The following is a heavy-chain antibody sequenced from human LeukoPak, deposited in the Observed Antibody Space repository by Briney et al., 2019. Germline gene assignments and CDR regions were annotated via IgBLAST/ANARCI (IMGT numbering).Heavy chain of an antibody. V-gene: IGHV4-34*01. CDR1: GGSFSGYY. D-gene: IGHD6-19*01. CDR2: IDHSGRT. J-gene: IGHJ4*02. CDR3: ARKGLTKPLSVAVDFDS. Sequence: SETLSLTCAVYGGSFSGYYWSWIRQPPGKGLEWIAEIDHSGRTNFNWSLKSRITISVDTSKKHFSLKLSSVTAADTAVYYCARKGLTKPLSVAVDFDSWGQGTLVTVSS.